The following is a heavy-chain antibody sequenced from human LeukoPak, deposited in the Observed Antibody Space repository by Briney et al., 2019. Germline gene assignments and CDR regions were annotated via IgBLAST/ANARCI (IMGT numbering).Heavy chain of an antibody. CDR3: ARVASYYYDNYGFDI. CDR1: GYTFTGYF. D-gene: IGHD3-22*01. V-gene: IGHV1-2*02. CDR2: INPDSGVT. Sequence: GASVKVSCKASGYTFTGYFMHWVRQAPGQGLEWMGWINPDSGVTNYGQKFQGRVTMTRDTSISTAYMELSRLRSDDTAVYYCARVASYYYDNYGFDIWGQGTMVTVSS. J-gene: IGHJ3*02.